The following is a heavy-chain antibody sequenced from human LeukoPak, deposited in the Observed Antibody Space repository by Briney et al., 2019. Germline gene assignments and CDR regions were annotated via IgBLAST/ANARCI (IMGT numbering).Heavy chain of an antibody. D-gene: IGHD6-13*01. CDR3: ARDSAAAGIDY. Sequence: SETLSLTCTVSGGSISSYYWSWIRQPPGKGLEWIGYIYYSGSTNYNPSLKSRVTISVDTSKDQFSLKLSSVTAADTAVYYCARDSAAAGIDYWGQGTLVTVSS. CDR1: GGSISSYY. J-gene: IGHJ4*02. CDR2: IYYSGST. V-gene: IGHV4-59*01.